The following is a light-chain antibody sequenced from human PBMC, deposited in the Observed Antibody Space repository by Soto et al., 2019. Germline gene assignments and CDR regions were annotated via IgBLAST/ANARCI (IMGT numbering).Light chain of an antibody. J-gene: IGKJ1*01. CDR3: HQHGGSPET. CDR1: RSVNNNY. V-gene: IGKV3-20*01. Sequence: EIVLTHSPGTLSLSPWEIATLSCRASRSVNNNYLAWYQQKPGQAPRLLIFGASSRATGIPDRFIGSGSGTEFILTISRLEPDDFAIYHCHQHGGSPETFGHGTKVDIK. CDR2: GAS.